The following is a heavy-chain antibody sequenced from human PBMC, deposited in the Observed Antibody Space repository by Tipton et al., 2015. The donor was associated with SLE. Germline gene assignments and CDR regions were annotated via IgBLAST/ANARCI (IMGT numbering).Heavy chain of an antibody. Sequence: GLVKPSETLSLTCAVYGGSFSGYYWSWIRQPPGKGLEWIGEINHSGSTNYNPSLKSRVTISVDTSKNQFSLKLSSVTAADTAVYYCARMSYYGSLYYYYGMDVWGQGTTVTVSS. J-gene: IGHJ6*02. CDR2: INHSGST. D-gene: IGHD3-10*01. CDR1: GGSFSGYY. V-gene: IGHV4-34*01. CDR3: ARMSYYGSLYYYYGMDV.